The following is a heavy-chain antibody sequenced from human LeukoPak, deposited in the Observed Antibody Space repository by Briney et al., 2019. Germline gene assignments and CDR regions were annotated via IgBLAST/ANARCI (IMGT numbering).Heavy chain of an antibody. D-gene: IGHD6-13*01. CDR2: IYHRGSS. CDR3: ARRRPGIAAAGTLWFDP. CDR1: GYSISIGYY. Sequence: SETLSLTCAVSGYSISIGYYWGWFRRPPGRGLGGSGSIYHRGSSYYIPSLKRRVTISLDTTKNQLCMKLSSVTAADTAVYYCARRRPGIAAAGTLWFDPWGQGTLVTVSS. V-gene: IGHV4-38-2*01. J-gene: IGHJ5*02.